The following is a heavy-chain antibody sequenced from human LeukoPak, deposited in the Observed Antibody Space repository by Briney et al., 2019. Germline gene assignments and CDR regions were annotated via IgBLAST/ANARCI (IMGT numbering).Heavy chain of an antibody. CDR1: GFTFSSHW. Sequence: PGGSLRLSCRASGFTFSSHWMSWVRQAPGKGLEWVSIIYSGGNTYYADSVKGRFIISRDSSKNTLSLQMNSLRVEDTAVYYCARDGSSGWYPHWGQGTLVTVSS. CDR2: IYSGGNT. V-gene: IGHV3-53*01. J-gene: IGHJ4*02. CDR3: ARDGSSGWYPH. D-gene: IGHD6-19*01.